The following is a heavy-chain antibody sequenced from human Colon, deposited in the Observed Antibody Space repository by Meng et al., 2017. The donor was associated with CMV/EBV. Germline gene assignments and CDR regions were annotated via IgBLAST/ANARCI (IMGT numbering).Heavy chain of an antibody. CDR2: IYHSGTT. Sequence: QVQPQQSSPGLVTPSGTLSLTCSVSGVSISSDNWWTWVRQPPGKGLEWIGEIYHSGTTNYNPSLKSRVTISVDKSKNQVSLNLSSVTAADTAVYFCAKIPLGYSLSPLVGLDPWGQGTLVTVSS. D-gene: IGHD5-18*01. CDR3: AKIPLGYSLSPLVGLDP. CDR1: GVSISSDNW. V-gene: IGHV4-4*02. J-gene: IGHJ5*02.